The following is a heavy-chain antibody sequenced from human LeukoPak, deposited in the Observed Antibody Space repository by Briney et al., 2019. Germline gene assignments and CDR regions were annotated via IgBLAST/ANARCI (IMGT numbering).Heavy chain of an antibody. CDR1: GSSFTSYW. Sequence: GASLQISCKGSGSSFTSYWIGWVRQLPGKGLEWMGIIYPGDSDTRYSPSFQGQVTISADKSISTAYLQWSSLKASDTAMYYCAIHSSGYYLNYWGQGTLVTVSS. V-gene: IGHV5-51*01. D-gene: IGHD3-22*01. CDR3: AIHSSGYYLNY. J-gene: IGHJ4*02. CDR2: IYPGDSDT.